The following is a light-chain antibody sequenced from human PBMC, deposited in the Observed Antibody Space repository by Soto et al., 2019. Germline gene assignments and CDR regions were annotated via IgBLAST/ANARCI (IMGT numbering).Light chain of an antibody. J-gene: IGKJ2*01. CDR1: QTTSNW. CDR2: DVS. V-gene: IGKV1-5*01. CDR3: QQSRT. Sequence: DIQMTQSPSTLSASVGETVTITCRASQTTSNWLAWYQHKPGKAPELLIYDVSTLESGVPSRFSGSGSGTDFTLTTGGLQLDDFAPYHCQQSRTFGEGTKLEIK.